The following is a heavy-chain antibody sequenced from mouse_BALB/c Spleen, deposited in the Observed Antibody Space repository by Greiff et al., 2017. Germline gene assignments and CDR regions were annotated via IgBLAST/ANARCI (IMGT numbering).Heavy chain of an antibody. CDR2: IDPETGGT. CDR3: TRGREDY. V-gene: IGHV1-15*01. J-gene: IGHJ2*01. Sequence: QVQLKESGAELVRPGASVTLSCKASGYTFTDYEMHWVKQTPVHGLEWIGAIDPETGGTAYNQKFKGKATLTADKSSSTAYMELRSLTSEDSAVYYCTRGREDYWGQGTTLTVSS. CDR1: GYTFTDYE.